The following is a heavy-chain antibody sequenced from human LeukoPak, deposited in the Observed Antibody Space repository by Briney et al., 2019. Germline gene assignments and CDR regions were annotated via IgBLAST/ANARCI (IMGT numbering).Heavy chain of an antibody. D-gene: IGHD2-15*01. V-gene: IGHV4-34*01. J-gene: IGHJ4*02. CDR2: INHSGST. Sequence: SETLSLTCSVSGGSLKSYYWSWIRQPPGKGLEWIGEINHSGSTNYNPSLKSRVTISVDTSKNQFSLKLSSVTAADTAVYYCARVDGGSCYFDYWGQGTLVTVSS. CDR1: GGSLKSYY. CDR3: ARVDGGSCYFDY.